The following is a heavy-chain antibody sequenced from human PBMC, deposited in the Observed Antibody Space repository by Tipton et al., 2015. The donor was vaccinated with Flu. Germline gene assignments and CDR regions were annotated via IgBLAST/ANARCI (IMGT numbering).Heavy chain of an antibody. D-gene: IGHD3-22*01. J-gene: IGHJ4*02. V-gene: IGHV4-34*01. CDR2: IIHSGST. Sequence: LRLSCAVYGGSFSGYYWSWIRQPPGKGLEWIGEIIHSGSTNYNPSLKSRVTISVDTSKNQFSLKLSSVTAADTAVYYCARGGYYDSSGYLSSFDYWGQGTLVTVSS. CDR3: ARGGYYDSSGYLSSFDY. CDR1: GGSFSGYY.